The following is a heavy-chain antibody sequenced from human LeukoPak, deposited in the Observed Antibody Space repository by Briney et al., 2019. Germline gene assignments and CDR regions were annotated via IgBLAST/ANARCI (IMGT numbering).Heavy chain of an antibody. CDR1: GGSISSYY. D-gene: IGHD2-21*01. Sequence: SETLSLTCTVSGGSISSYYWSWIRQPPGKGLEWIGYIYYSGSTNYNPSLKSRVTISVDTSKNQFSLKLSSVTAADTAVYYCARVGRGIAGAFDIWGQGTMVTVS. CDR2: IYYSGST. CDR3: ARVGRGIAGAFDI. J-gene: IGHJ3*02. V-gene: IGHV4-59*01.